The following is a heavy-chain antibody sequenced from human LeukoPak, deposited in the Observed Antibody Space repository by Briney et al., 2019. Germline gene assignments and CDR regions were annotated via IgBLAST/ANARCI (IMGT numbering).Heavy chain of an antibody. Sequence: ASVKVSCKASGYTFTGYYMHWVRQAPGQGLEWMGWINTNSGGTNYAQKFQGRVTMTRDTSISTAYMELSRMRSDDTAVYYCARSGAVAGFHPYYYYYMDVWGKGTTVTVSS. J-gene: IGHJ6*03. CDR3: ARSGAVAGFHPYYYYYMDV. V-gene: IGHV1-2*02. CDR1: GYTFTGYY. D-gene: IGHD6-19*01. CDR2: INTNSGGT.